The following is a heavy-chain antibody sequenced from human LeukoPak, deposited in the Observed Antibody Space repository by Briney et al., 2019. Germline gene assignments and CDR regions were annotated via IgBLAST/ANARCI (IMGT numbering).Heavy chain of an antibody. V-gene: IGHV4-59*11. D-gene: IGHD3-16*01. J-gene: IGHJ3*01. CDR3: ASGKYFYDDPASLNRASRTALDL. Sequence: SETLSLTCSVSGDSTAGRYWSWIRQSPGKGLEWLGLVYKSRDINYHPSFRSRLSVSLDRSKTQVSLRLRSVTAADTAVYYCASGKYFYDDPASLNRASRTALDLWARGTMVIVSS. CDR1: GDSTAGRY. CDR2: VYKSRDI.